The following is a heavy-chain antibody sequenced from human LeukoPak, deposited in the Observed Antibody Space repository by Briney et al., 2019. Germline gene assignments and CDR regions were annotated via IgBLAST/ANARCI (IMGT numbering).Heavy chain of an antibody. D-gene: IGHD3-16*01. J-gene: IGHJ4*02. CDR3: ARVDHGGARISY. CDR1: GYSIGSGYY. Sequence: SEPLSLTCAVSGYSIGSGYYWGWLRQPPGKGLEWIGSIYHSGSTYYNPSLKSRVTISVDTSKNQFSLKLSSVTAADTAVYYCARVDHGGARISYWGQGTLVTVSS. V-gene: IGHV4-38-2*01. CDR2: IYHSGST.